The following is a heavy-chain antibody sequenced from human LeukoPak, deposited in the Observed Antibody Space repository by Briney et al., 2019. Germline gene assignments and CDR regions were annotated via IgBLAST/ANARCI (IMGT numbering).Heavy chain of an antibody. CDR3: ARHSTPVVVAATRYFQH. Sequence: GGSLRLSCSASGFTFNSYPVHWVRQAPGKGLEYVSGISRNGGSTYYADSVKGRFTISRDNAKNTLYLQMRSLRSEDTDVYYYARHSTPVVVAATRYFQHWGQGTLVTVSS. CDR1: GFTFNSYP. D-gene: IGHD2-15*01. J-gene: IGHJ1*01. V-gene: IGHV3-64*04. CDR2: ISRNGGST.